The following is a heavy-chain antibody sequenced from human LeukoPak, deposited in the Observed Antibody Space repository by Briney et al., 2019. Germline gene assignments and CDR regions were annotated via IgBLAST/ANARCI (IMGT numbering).Heavy chain of an antibody. CDR3: ARSGLAAQDAFDI. V-gene: IGHV3-48*04. CDR2: ISSRSSTI. Sequence: GGSLRLSCAASGFTFRNYNMNWVRQAPGKGLEWVSYISSRSSTIYYADSVKGRFTISRDNANNSLYLQMNSLRAEDTTVYYCARSGLAAQDAFDIWGQGTMVTVSS. J-gene: IGHJ3*02. CDR1: GFTFRNYN. D-gene: IGHD6-25*01.